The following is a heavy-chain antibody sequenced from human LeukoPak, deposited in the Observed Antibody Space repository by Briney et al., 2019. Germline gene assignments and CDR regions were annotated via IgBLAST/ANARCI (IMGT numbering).Heavy chain of an antibody. CDR3: ARVESDTAMVLMYY. J-gene: IGHJ4*02. Sequence: SVKVSCKASGGTFSSYAISWVRQAPGQGLEWMGRIIPILGIANYAQRLQGRVTMTTDTSTSTAYMELRSLRSDDTAVYYCARVESDTAMVLMYYWGQGTLVTVSS. V-gene: IGHV1-69*04. CDR1: GGTFSSYA. D-gene: IGHD5-18*01. CDR2: IIPILGIA.